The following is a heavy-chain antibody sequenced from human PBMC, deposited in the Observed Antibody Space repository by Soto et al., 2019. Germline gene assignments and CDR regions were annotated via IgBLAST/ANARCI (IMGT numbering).Heavy chain of an antibody. V-gene: IGHV3-21*01. CDR1: GFTFSSYS. J-gene: IGHJ4*02. D-gene: IGHD1-26*01. CDR3: ARDGSGSYYVDY. Sequence: PGGSLRLSCAASGFTFSSYSMNWVRQAPGKGLEWVSSISSSSSYIYYADSVKGRFTISRDNAKNSLYLQMNSLRAEDTAVYYCARDGSGSYYVDYWGQGTLVTLSS. CDR2: ISSSSSYI.